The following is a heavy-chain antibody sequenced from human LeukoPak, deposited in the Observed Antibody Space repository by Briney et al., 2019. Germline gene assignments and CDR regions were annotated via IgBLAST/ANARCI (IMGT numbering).Heavy chain of an antibody. CDR1: GYTFTSHD. CDR3: ATDWSRLLLLNP. V-gene: IGHV1-8*03. D-gene: IGHD2-15*01. CDR2: MNPNSGNT. Sequence: GASVKVSCKASGYTFTSHDINWVRQATGQGLEWMGWMNPNSGNTGYAQKFQGRVTFTRNTSISTAYMELSSLRSEDTAVYYCATDWSRLLLLNPWGQGTLVTVSS. J-gene: IGHJ5*02.